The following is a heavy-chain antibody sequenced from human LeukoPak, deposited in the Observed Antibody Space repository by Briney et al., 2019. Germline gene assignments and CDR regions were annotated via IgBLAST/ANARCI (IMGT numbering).Heavy chain of an antibody. CDR3: ARSKDILTGYCFDY. J-gene: IGHJ4*02. CDR1: GYTFASYG. Sequence: GASVKVSCTTSGYTFASYGISWVRQAPRHGFGWLGWISTYNNKANYTQKLQGRVTLTTDTSTSTVYLELKSLTSDDTAVYYCARSKDILTGYCFDYWGQGTLVTVSS. D-gene: IGHD3-9*01. V-gene: IGHV1-18*01. CDR2: ISTYNNKA.